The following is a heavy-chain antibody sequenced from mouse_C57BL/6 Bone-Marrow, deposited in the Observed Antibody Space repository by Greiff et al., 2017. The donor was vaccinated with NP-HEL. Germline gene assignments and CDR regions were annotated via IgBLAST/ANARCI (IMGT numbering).Heavy chain of an antibody. CDR2: IPPNSGST. V-gene: IGHV1-64*01. J-gene: IGHJ4*01. Sequence: QVQLQQPGAELVKPGASVKLSCKASGYTFTSYWMHWVKQRPGQGLEWIGMIPPNSGSTNYNEKFKSKATLTVDKSSSTAYMQLSSLTSEDSAVYYCAREGYYYGSSYAMDYWGQGTSVTVSS. CDR1: GYTFTSYW. D-gene: IGHD1-1*01. CDR3: AREGYYYGSSYAMDY.